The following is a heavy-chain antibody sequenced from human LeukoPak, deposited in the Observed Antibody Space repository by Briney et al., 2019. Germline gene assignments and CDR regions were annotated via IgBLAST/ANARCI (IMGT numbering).Heavy chain of an antibody. CDR3: ARGNNYSKDY. D-gene: IGHD4-11*01. CDR1: GYTFTSYG. CDR2: ISPNSGGT. V-gene: IGHV1-2*06. Sequence: ASVKVSCKASGYTFTSYGISWVRQAPGQGLEWMGRISPNSGGTNYAQKFQGRVTMTRDTSISTAYMELSRLRSDDTAVYYCARGNNYSKDYWGQGTLVTVSS. J-gene: IGHJ4*02.